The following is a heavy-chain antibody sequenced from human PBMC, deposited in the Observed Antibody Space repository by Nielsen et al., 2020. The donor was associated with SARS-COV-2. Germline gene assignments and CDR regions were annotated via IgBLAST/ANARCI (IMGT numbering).Heavy chain of an antibody. Sequence: SETLSLACAVYGGSFSGYYWSWIRQPPGKGLEWIGEINHSGSTNYNPSLKSRVTISVDTSKNQFTLKLSSVTAADTAVYYCARGLGPSDYWGQGTLVTVSS. D-gene: IGHD7-27*01. J-gene: IGHJ4*02. CDR3: ARGLGPSDY. V-gene: IGHV4-34*01. CDR1: GGSFSGYY. CDR2: INHSGST.